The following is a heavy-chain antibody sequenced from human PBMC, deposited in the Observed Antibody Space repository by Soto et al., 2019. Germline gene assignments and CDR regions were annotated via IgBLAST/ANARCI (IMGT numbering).Heavy chain of an antibody. Sequence: SVKVSCKASGGTFSSYTISWVRQAPGQGLEWMGRIIPILGIANYAQKFQGRVTITADKSTSTAYMELSSLRSEDTAVYYCARPASSSSGWYGGPAGAFDIWGQGTMVTVSS. J-gene: IGHJ3*02. D-gene: IGHD6-19*01. CDR2: IIPILGIA. CDR3: ARPASSSSGWYGGPAGAFDI. V-gene: IGHV1-69*02. CDR1: GGTFSSYT.